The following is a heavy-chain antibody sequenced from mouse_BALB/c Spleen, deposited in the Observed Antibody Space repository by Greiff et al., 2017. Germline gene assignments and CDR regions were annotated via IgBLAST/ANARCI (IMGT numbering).Heavy chain of an antibody. V-gene: IGHV1-63*02. CDR2: IYPGGGYT. Sequence: QVQLQQSGAELVRPGTSVKISCKASGYTFTNYWLGWVKQRPGHGLEWIGDIYPGGGYTNYNEKFKGKATLTADTSSSTAYMQLSSLTSEDSAVYFCARSPTYYDYDDYAMDYWGQGTSVTVSS. J-gene: IGHJ4*01. D-gene: IGHD2-4*01. CDR1: GYTFTNYW. CDR3: ARSPTYYDYDDYAMDY.